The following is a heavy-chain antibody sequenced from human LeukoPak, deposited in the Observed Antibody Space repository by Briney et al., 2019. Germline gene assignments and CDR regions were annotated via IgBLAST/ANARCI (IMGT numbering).Heavy chain of an antibody. J-gene: IGHJ2*01. CDR3: ARVYYSSSYDYWYFDL. CDR2: IYTSGTT. Sequence: SETLSLTCTVSGGSFSSYYWSWIRQPAGKGLEWIGHIYTSGTTNYNPSLKSRVTISVDTSKNQFSLKLSSVTAADTAVYYCARVYYSSSYDYWYFDLWGRGTLVTVSS. V-gene: IGHV4-4*07. CDR1: GGSFSSYY. D-gene: IGHD6-13*01.